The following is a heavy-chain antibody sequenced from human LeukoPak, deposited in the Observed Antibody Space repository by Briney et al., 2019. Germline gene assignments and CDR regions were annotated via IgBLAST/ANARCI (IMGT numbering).Heavy chain of an antibody. CDR2: IYHSGST. CDR3: ARVPVTTGAFDI. J-gene: IGHJ3*02. Sequence: SETLSLTCGVSGGSISNSNWWSWVRQPPGKGLEWTGEIYHSGSTNCNPSLKSRVTISVDKPKNQFSLKLTSVTAADTAVYYCARVPVTTGAFDIWGQGTMVTVSS. V-gene: IGHV4-4*02. D-gene: IGHD4-17*01. CDR1: GGSISNSNW.